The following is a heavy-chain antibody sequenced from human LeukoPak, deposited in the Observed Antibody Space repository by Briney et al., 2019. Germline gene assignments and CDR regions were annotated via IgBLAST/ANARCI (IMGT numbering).Heavy chain of an antibody. CDR2: ISSSGSTI. J-gene: IGHJ4*02. Sequence: KSGGSLRLSCAASGFTFSDYYMSWIRQAPGKGLEWVSYISSSGSTIYYADSAKGRFTISRDNAKNSLCLQMNSLRAEDTAVYYCARENYYGSGSRSFDYWGQGTLVTVSS. CDR3: ARENYYGSGSRSFDY. CDR1: GFTFSDYY. D-gene: IGHD3-10*01. V-gene: IGHV3-11*01.